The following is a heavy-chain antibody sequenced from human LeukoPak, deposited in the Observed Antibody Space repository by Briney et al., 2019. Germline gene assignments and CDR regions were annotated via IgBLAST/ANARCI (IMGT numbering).Heavy chain of an antibody. J-gene: IGHJ3*02. CDR1: GFTFSIYW. CDR3: ARHSYGDYVGWGAFDI. V-gene: IGHV3-7*01. CDR2: IKEDGSEK. D-gene: IGHD4-17*01. Sequence: PGGSLRLSCAASGFTFSIYWMTWVRQAPGKGLEWVANIKEDGSEKYYVDSVKGRFTISRDNAENSLFLQMNSLRAEDTAVYYCARHSYGDYVGWGAFDIWGQGTMVTVSS.